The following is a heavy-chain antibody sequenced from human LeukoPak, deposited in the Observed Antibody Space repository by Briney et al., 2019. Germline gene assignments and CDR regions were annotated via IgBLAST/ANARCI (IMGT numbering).Heavy chain of an antibody. CDR3: ARDYTGYFP. CDR1: GFTFSSYA. Sequence: PGRSLRLSCAASGFTFSSYAMTWVRQAPGKGLEWVANIKTDGSEKYYVDSVKGRFTISRDNAKNSLYLQMNSLRAEDTAVYYCARDYTGYFPWGQGTLVIVSS. CDR2: IKTDGSEK. J-gene: IGHJ5*02. V-gene: IGHV3-7*03. D-gene: IGHD3-9*01.